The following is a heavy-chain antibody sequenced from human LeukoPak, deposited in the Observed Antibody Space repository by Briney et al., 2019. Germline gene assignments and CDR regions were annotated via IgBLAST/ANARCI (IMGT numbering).Heavy chain of an antibody. D-gene: IGHD5-12*01. Sequence: GGSRRLSCAASGFTFSSYEMNWVRQAPGKGLEWVSYISSSGSTIYYADSVKGRFTISRDNAKNSLYLQMNSLRAEDTAVYYCARVGVATAPNYYYYYGMDVWGQGTTVTVSS. CDR1: GFTFSSYE. V-gene: IGHV3-48*03. CDR3: ARVGVATAPNYYYYYGMDV. CDR2: ISSSGSTI. J-gene: IGHJ6*02.